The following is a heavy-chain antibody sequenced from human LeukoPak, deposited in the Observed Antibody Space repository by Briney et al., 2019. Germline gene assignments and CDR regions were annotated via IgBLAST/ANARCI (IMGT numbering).Heavy chain of an antibody. V-gene: IGHV3-23*01. J-gene: IGHJ6*03. CDR2: ISGSGLDT. D-gene: IGHD3-3*01. CDR3: ARSYDFWSGSLIRYYMDV. CDR1: GFIFNNFA. Sequence: PGGSLRLSCAASGFIFNNFAMSWVRQAPGKGLEWVSAISGSGLDTYYVDSVKGRFTISRDNAKNSLYLQMNSLRAEDTAVYYCARSYDFWSGSLIRYYMDVWGKGTTVTVSS.